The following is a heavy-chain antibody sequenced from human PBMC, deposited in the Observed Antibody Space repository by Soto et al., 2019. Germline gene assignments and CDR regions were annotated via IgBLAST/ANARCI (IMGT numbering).Heavy chain of an antibody. CDR2: MSGSGGIT. J-gene: IGHJ6*02. D-gene: IGHD3-3*01. CDR3: AKPGEVTYYDFWSGYYSDYYYYGMDV. Sequence: GGSLRLSCAASGFTFSSYAMSWVRQAPGKGLEWVSAMSGSGGITYYADSVKGRFTISRDNSKNTLYLQMNSLRAEDTAVYYCAKPGEVTYYDFWSGYYSDYYYYGMDVWGQGTTVTVSS. V-gene: IGHV3-23*01. CDR1: GFTFSSYA.